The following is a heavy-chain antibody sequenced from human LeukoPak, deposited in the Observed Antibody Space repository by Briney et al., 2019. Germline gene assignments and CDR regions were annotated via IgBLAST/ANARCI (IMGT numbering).Heavy chain of an antibody. Sequence: PSETLSLTCAIYGGSFSGYYWSWIRQPPGKGLEWIGEIHHSGSTNYNPSLKSRVTISVDTSKNQFSLKLSSVTAAETAVYYCARVTIFGVVHRRYNWFDPWGQGTLVTVSS. J-gene: IGHJ5*02. CDR3: ARVTIFGVVHRRYNWFDP. D-gene: IGHD3-3*01. CDR1: GGSFSGYY. CDR2: IHHSGST. V-gene: IGHV4-34*01.